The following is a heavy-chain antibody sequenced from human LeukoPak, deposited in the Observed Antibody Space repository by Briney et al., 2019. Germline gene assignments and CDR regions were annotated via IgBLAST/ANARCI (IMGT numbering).Heavy chain of an antibody. Sequence: TGGSLRLSCAASGFTFSSYAMSWVRQAPGKGLEWVSAISGSGGSTYYADSVKGRFTISRDNSKNTLYLQMNSLRAEDTAVYYCAKTTPQTGLLATSGWVYYFDYWGQGTLVTVSS. CDR1: GFTFSSYA. D-gene: IGHD2-8*02. CDR2: ISGSGGST. V-gene: IGHV3-23*01. J-gene: IGHJ4*02. CDR3: AKTTPQTGLLATSGWVYYFDY.